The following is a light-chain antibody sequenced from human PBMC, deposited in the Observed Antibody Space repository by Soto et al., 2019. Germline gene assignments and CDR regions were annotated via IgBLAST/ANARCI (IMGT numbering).Light chain of an antibody. V-gene: IGKV3-15*01. CDR1: QSVSTN. CDR2: GTS. Sequence: ILMTHSPATLSVSPGERATLSCRASQSVSTNVAWYQQKPGQSPRLLLYGTSTRAAGIPGRFSGSGSGTEFTLTISGLHSEDSAVYYCQQYNHWWTFGQGTKVDIK. CDR3: QQYNHWWT. J-gene: IGKJ1*01.